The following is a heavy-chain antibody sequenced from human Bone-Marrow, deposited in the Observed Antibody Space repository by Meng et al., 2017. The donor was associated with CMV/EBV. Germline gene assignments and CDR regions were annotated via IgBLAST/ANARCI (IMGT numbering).Heavy chain of an antibody. CDR3: ARVRFTGAFDI. D-gene: IGHD1-14*01. V-gene: IGHV4-34*01. CDR1: GGSFSGYY. CDR2: INHSGST. J-gene: IGHJ3*02. Sequence: SETLSLTCAVYGGSFSGYYWSWIRQPPGKGLEWIGEINHSGSTNYNPSLKSRVTISVDTSKNKFSLKLSSVTAADTAVYYCARVRFTGAFDIWGQGTMVTVSS.